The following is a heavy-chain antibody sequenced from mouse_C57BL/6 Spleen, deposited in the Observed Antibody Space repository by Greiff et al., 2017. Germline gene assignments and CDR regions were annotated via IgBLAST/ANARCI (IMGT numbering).Heavy chain of an antibody. Sequence: EVQLQQSGPGLVKPSQSLSLTCSVTGYSITSGYYWNWIRQFPGNKLEWMGYISYDGSNNYNPSLKNRISITRDTSKNQFFLKLNSVTTEDTATYYCARNFPDYYGSSYFDDWGQGTTLTVSS. V-gene: IGHV3-6*01. J-gene: IGHJ2*01. CDR2: ISYDGSN. CDR1: GYSITSGYY. CDR3: ARNFPDYYGSSYFDD. D-gene: IGHD1-1*01.